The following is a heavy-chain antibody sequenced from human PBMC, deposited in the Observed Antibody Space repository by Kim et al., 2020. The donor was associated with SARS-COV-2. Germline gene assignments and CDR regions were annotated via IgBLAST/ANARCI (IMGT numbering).Heavy chain of an antibody. CDR2: IYSGGST. V-gene: IGHV3-53*04. D-gene: IGHD6-13*01. Sequence: GGSLRLSCAASGFTVSSNYMSWVRQAPGKGLEWVSVIYSGGSTYYADSVKGRFTISRHNSKNTLYLQMNSLRAEDTAVYYCASLGWGIAATGTAWEWFDYWGQGTLVTVSS. J-gene: IGHJ4*02. CDR1: GFTVSSNY. CDR3: ASLGWGIAATGTAWEWFDY.